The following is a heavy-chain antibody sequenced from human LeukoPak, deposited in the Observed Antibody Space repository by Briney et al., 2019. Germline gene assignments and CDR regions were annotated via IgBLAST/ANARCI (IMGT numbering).Heavy chain of an antibody. CDR1: DDSITMYY. CDR3: ARDYHGDYLGY. D-gene: IGHD4-17*01. CDR2: IYYSGST. J-gene: IGHJ4*02. Sequence: SETLSLTCSVSDDSITMYYWTWIRQPPGKGLEWIGYIYYSGSTNYNPSLKSRVTISVDTSKNQFSLKLSSVTAADTAVYYCARDYHGDYLGYWGQGTLVTVSS. V-gene: IGHV4-59*01.